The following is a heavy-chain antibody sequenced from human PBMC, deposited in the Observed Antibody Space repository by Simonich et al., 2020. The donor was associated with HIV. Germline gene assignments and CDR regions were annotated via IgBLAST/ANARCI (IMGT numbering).Heavy chain of an antibody. CDR1: GLSFSHAW. J-gene: IGHJ5*02. V-gene: IGHV3-15*01. Sequence: EVQLVESGGGFVKPGGSLRLSCAASGLSFSHAWMSWVRQAQGKGRGGFCRIKIRTDGGTTNYAAPVKGRFTISREDSKNTLYRQMNSLRAEDTAVYYCARVWGGDYDALHHWGQGTLVTVSS. CDR3: ARVWGGDYDALHH. D-gene: IGHD3-3*01. CDR2: IKIRTDGGTT.